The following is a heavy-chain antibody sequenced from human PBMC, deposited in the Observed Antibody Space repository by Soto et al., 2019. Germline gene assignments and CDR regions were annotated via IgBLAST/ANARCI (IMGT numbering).Heavy chain of an antibody. J-gene: IGHJ4*02. V-gene: IGHV4-30-4*08. D-gene: IGHD3-10*01. CDR1: GGSIRRSDSC. CDR2: ITDSGRT. Sequence: SETLSLTCSVSGGSIRRSDSCWSWVRQFPGKGLEWIAYITDSGRTDYNPSLKSRATISVDTSKNQFSLKLSSVTAADTAVYYCAREDQHYFESGSDPLVLIAYWGQGSLVTAPQ. CDR3: AREDQHYFESGSDPLVLIAY.